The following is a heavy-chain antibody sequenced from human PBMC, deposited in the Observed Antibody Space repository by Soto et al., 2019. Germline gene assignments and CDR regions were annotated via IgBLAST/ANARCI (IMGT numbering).Heavy chain of an antibody. Sequence: EVQLLESGGGLVQPGGSLRLSCAASGFIFRDYTMSWVRQAPGEGLEWVAGVTVGGDNTYNAASVRGRFSISRDNSKNTLYLQMNSLRADDTAVYYCAKGATGSHVVFFDYWGQGTLVTVSS. CDR3: AKGATGSHVVFFDY. CDR1: GFIFRDYT. J-gene: IGHJ4*02. D-gene: IGHD1-26*01. V-gene: IGHV3-23*01. CDR2: VTVGGDNT.